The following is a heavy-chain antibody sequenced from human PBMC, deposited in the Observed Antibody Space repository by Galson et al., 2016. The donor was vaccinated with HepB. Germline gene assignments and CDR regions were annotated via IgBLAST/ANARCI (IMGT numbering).Heavy chain of an antibody. V-gene: IGHV4-59*01. Sequence: SETLSLTCTVSGASISGYYLSWIRQPPGKGLEWIGYIYYSGRTNYNPSLKSRVTISVDTSKNQFSLKLSSVTAADTAVYYCARDDSGGWYGLHHGMDVWGQGTTVTVSS. CDR3: ARDDSGGWYGLHHGMDV. D-gene: IGHD6-19*01. CDR1: GASISGYY. CDR2: IYYSGRT. J-gene: IGHJ6*02.